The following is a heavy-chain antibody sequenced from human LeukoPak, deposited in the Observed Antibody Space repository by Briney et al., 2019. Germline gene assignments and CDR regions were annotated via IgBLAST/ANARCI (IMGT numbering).Heavy chain of an antibody. CDR2: IYPGDSDT. J-gene: IGHJ4*02. CDR1: GYTFTSFW. Sequence: GESLKISCKGSGYTFTSFWIGWVRQMPGKGLEWMGIIYPGDSDTRYSPSFQGQVTISADKSISTAYLQWSSLKASDTAMYYCARRSGNFQADYNFDYWAREPWSPSPQ. CDR3: ARRSGNFQADYNFDY. V-gene: IGHV5-51*01. D-gene: IGHD1-26*01.